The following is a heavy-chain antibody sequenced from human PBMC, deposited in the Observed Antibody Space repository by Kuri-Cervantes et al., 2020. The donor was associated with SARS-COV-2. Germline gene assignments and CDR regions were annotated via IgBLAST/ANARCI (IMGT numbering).Heavy chain of an antibody. CDR2: INPNSGGT. CDR3: ARDGCSSTSCYMGYYFDY. V-gene: IGHV1-2*02. D-gene: IGHD2-2*02. Sequence: ASVKVSCKASGYTFTGYYMHWVRQAPGQGLEWMGWINPNSGGTNYAQKFQGRVTMTRDTSISTAYMELSRLRSDDTAVYYCARDGCSSTSCYMGYYFDYWGQGTLVTVSS. J-gene: IGHJ4*02. CDR1: GYTFTGYY.